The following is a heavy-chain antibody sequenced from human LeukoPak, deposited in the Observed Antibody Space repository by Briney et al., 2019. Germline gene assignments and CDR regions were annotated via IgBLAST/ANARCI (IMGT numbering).Heavy chain of an antibody. D-gene: IGHD3-10*02. CDR2: IEQDGSEK. J-gene: IGHJ6*04. V-gene: IGHV3-7*01. CDR3: AELGITMIGGV. Sequence: GGSLRLSCAATGFTFSSYWMSWVRQAPGKGLEWVAIIEQDGSEKYYVDSVKGRFTISRDNAKNSLYLQMNSLRAEDTAVYYCAELGITMIGGVWGKGATVTISS. CDR1: GFTFSSYW.